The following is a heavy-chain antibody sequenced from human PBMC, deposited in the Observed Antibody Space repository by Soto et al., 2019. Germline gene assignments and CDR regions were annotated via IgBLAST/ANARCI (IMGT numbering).Heavy chain of an antibody. CDR3: ARRARPDFYYMDV. CDR2: ISGSGDST. Sequence: PGGSLRLSCAASGFTFSSYAMSWVRQAPGKGLEWVSGISGSGDSTYYADSVKGRFTISRDNSKNTLYLQMGSLRPEDMAVYYCARRARPDFYYMDVWGKGTTVTVSS. J-gene: IGHJ6*03. V-gene: IGHV3-23*01. D-gene: IGHD6-6*01. CDR1: GFTFSSYA.